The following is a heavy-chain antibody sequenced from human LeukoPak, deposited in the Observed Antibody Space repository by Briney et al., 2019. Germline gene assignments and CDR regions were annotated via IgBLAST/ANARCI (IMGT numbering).Heavy chain of an antibody. V-gene: IGHV4-59*01. D-gene: IGHD6-13*01. J-gene: IGHJ4*02. Sequence: SETLSLTCAVYGGSFSGYYWSWIRQPPGKGLEWIGYIYYSGSTNYNPSLKSRVTISVDTSKNQFSLKLSSVTAADTAVYYCARGSNKGIAAASSFDYWGQGTLVTVSS. CDR3: ARGSNKGIAAASSFDY. CDR2: IYYSGST. CDR1: GGSFSGYY.